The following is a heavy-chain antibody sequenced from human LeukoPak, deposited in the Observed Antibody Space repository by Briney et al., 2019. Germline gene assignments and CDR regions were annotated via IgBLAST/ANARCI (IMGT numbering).Heavy chain of an antibody. J-gene: IGHJ6*02. CDR2: MNPNSGNT. D-gene: IGHD4-17*01. CDR1: GYTFTSYD. CDR3: ARTTVTTDGMDV. Sequence: ASVKVSCKASGYTFTSYDINWVRQATGQGLEWMGWMNPNSGNTGYAQKFQGRVTMTRNTSISTAYMELSSLRSEDTAVYYCARTTVTTDGMDVWGQGTTVTVSS. V-gene: IGHV1-8*01.